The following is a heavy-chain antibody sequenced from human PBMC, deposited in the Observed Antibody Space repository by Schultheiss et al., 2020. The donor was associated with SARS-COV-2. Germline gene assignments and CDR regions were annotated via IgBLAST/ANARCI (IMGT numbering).Heavy chain of an antibody. D-gene: IGHD3-10*01. J-gene: IGHJ6*02. CDR1: GFTFSSYD. V-gene: IGHV3-13*01. CDR3: ARDRLTMVRGVIPKPVYYYGMDV. CDR2: IGTAGDT. Sequence: GGSLRLSCAASGFTFSSYDMHWVRQATGKGLEWVSAIGTAGDTYYPGSVKGRFTISRDNSKNTLYLQMNNLRAEDTAVYYCARDRLTMVRGVIPKPVYYYGMDVWGQGTTVTVSS.